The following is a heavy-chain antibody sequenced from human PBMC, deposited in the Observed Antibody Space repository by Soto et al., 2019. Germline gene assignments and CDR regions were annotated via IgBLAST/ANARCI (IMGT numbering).Heavy chain of an antibody. CDR3: ARSGRYGVGGDY. D-gene: IGHD1-26*01. CDR1: GDSTSRRSW. CDR2: VFHTGTT. J-gene: IGHJ4*02. Sequence: SETLSLTCGVSGDSTSRRSWWSLVRLPPGKGPEWIGEVFHTGTTNYNPSLKSRLTLSIDMSKKDIFLTLDSVAAAHTVVYFFARSGRYGVGGDYWGRGTGVTVAS. V-gene: IGHV4-4*02.